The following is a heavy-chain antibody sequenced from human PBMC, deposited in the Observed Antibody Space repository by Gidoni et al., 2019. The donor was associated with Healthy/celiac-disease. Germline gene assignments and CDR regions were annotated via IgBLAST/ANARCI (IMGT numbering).Heavy chain of an antibody. CDR2: IYHSGST. CDR1: GYSISSGYY. J-gene: IGHJ5*02. D-gene: IGHD6-13*01. Sequence: QVQLQESGPGLVKPSETLSLTCTVSGYSISSGYYWGWIRQPPGKGLEWIGCIYHSGSTYYNPSLKSRVTISVDTSKNQFSLKLSSVTAADTAVYYCARFSRMSYSSPARSWFDPWGQGTLVTVSS. V-gene: IGHV4-38-2*02. CDR3: ARFSRMSYSSPARSWFDP.